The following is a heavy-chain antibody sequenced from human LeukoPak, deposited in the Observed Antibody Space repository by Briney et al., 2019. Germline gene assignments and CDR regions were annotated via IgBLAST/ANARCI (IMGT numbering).Heavy chain of an antibody. CDR2: ISSNGGST. Sequence: GGSLRLSCAASGFTFSSYAMHWVRQAPGKGLEYVSAISSNGGSTYYANSVKGRFTISRDNAKNSLYLQMNSLRAEDTAVYYCARDPLGHYYGMDVWGQGTTVTVSS. D-gene: IGHD6-13*01. CDR1: GFTFSSYA. V-gene: IGHV3-64*01. J-gene: IGHJ6*02. CDR3: ARDPLGHYYGMDV.